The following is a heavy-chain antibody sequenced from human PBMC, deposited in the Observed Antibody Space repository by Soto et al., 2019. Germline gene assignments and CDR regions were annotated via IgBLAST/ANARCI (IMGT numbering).Heavy chain of an antibody. Sequence: ASVKVSCKASGYTFTSYYMHWVRQAPGQGLEWMGIINPSGGSTSYAQKFQGRVTMTRDTSTSTVYMELSSLRSEDTAVYYCASARNASQSIVGATGELDPWGQGPLVTVYS. J-gene: IGHJ5*02. V-gene: IGHV1-46*01. CDR2: INPSGGST. D-gene: IGHD1-26*01. CDR3: ASARNASQSIVGATGELDP. CDR1: GYTFTSYY.